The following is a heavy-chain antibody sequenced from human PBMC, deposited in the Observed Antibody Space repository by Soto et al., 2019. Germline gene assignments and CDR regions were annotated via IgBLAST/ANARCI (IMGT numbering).Heavy chain of an antibody. Sequence: GESLKISCKGSGYSFTSYWIGWVRQMPGKGLEWMGIIYPGDSDTRYSPSFQGQVTISADKSISTAYLQWSSLKASDTAMYYCASPYNPHCSGGSCYSGAFDIWGQGTMVTVSS. D-gene: IGHD2-15*01. J-gene: IGHJ3*02. V-gene: IGHV5-51*01. CDR3: ASPYNPHCSGGSCYSGAFDI. CDR1: GYSFTSYW. CDR2: IYPGDSDT.